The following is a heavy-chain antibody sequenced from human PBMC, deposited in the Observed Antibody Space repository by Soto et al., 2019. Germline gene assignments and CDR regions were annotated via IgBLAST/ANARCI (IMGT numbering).Heavy chain of an antibody. CDR3: ARGLISGSHYSGGWYYFDS. V-gene: IGHV4-59*12. J-gene: IGHJ4*02. Sequence: SETLSLTCTVSGGSISSYYWSWIRQPPGKGLEWIGYIYYSGSTNYNPSLKSRVTISLDTSMNKFSLRLNSVTAADTAVYYCARGLISGSHYSGGWYYFDSWGQGTQVTVSS. D-gene: IGHD1-26*01. CDR2: IYYSGST. CDR1: GGSISSYY.